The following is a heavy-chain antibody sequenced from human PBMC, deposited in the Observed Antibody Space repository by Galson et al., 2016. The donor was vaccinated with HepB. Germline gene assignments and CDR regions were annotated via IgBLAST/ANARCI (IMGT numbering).Heavy chain of an antibody. J-gene: IGHJ6*01. CDR2: INSDGSTT. Sequence: LRLSCAASGFTFSSYWMHWVRQAPGKGLVWVSRINSDGSTTSYADSVKGRFTISRDNAKNTLYLQVNSLRGEDTAVYYCARASGSSPWGNYYYGMDVWGQGTTVTVSS. V-gene: IGHV3-74*01. CDR1: GFTFSSYW. D-gene: IGHD6-13*01. CDR3: ARASGSSPWGNYYYGMDV.